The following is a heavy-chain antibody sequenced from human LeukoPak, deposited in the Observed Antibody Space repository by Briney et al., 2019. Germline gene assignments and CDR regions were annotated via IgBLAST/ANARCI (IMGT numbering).Heavy chain of an antibody. CDR2: IYHSGST. J-gene: IGHJ6*03. CDR3: ARSSEGRYYYDSSGFSYYYYYMDV. CDR1: GGSISSSNW. V-gene: IGHV4-4*02. Sequence: SETLSLTCAVSGGSISSSNWWSWVRQPPGKGLEWIGEIYHSGSTNYNPSLRSRVTISVDTSKNQFSLKLSSVTAADTAVYYCARSSEGRYYYDSSGFSYYYYYMDVWGKGTTVTISS. D-gene: IGHD3-22*01.